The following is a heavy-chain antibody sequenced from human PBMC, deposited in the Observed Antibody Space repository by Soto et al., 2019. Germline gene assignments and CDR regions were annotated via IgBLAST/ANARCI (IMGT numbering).Heavy chain of an antibody. V-gene: IGHV4-59*01. CDR2: IYYSGST. D-gene: IGHD3-10*01. J-gene: IGHJ4*02. CDR3: ARALGVVRGVGGEIDY. Sequence: QVPLQESGPGLVKPSETLSLTCTVSGGSISSYYWSWIRQPPGKGLEWIGYIYYSGSTNYNPSLKSRVTISVDTSKNQFSLKLSSVTAADTAVYYCARALGVVRGVGGEIDYWGQGTLVTVSS. CDR1: GGSISSYY.